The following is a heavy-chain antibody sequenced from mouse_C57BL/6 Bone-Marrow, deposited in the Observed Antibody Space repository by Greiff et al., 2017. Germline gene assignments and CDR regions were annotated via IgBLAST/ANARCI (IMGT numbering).Heavy chain of an antibody. CDR3: ARQDEGRCAY. J-gene: IGHJ3*01. CDR2: ISNGGGST. Sequence: EVKLMESGGGLVQPGGSLKLSCAASGFTFSDYYMYWVRQTPEKRLEWVAYISNGGGSTYYPDTVKGRVTISRDNAKNTLYLQMSRLKSEDTAMYYCARQDEGRCAYWGQGTLVTVSA. V-gene: IGHV5-12*01. CDR1: GFTFSDYY.